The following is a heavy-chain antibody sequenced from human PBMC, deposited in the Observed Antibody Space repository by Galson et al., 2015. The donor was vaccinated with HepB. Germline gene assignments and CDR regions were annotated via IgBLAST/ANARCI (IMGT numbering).Heavy chain of an antibody. CDR1: GFTFTNYA. CDR3: AKRLHYDSTGYYRRGYFDY. Sequence: SLRLSCAAFGFTFTNYAMTWVRQAPGKGLEWVLAVKGDGISSYYANSVKGRFTISRDNSKNTLFLQMNSLRAEDTAVYYCAKRLHYDSTGYYRRGYFDYWGQGTLVTVSS. V-gene: IGHV3-23*01. D-gene: IGHD3-22*01. CDR2: VKGDGISS. J-gene: IGHJ4*02.